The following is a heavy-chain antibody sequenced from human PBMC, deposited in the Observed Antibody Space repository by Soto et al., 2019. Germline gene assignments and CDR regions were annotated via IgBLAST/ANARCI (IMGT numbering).Heavy chain of an antibody. CDR1: GGSISNSY. D-gene: IGHD2-2*01. J-gene: IGHJ3*02. V-gene: IGHV4-59*08. Sequence: SETLSLTCSVSGGSISNSYWSWIRQPPGKGLEWIGYMFYSGSSTNYNPSPKSRVTISVDTSKNHFSLKLSSVTAADTAVYYCARLGFCSSTDCYVNVFDIWGQGTMVTV. CDR3: ARLGFCSSTDCYVNVFDI. CDR2: MFYSGSST.